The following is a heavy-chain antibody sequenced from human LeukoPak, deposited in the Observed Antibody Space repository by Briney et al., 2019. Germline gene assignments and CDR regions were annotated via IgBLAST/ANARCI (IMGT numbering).Heavy chain of an antibody. CDR3: ATSVDSGYYDNHDAFDI. Sequence: ASVKVSCKASGYTFTSYYMHWVRQAPGQGLEWMGIINPSGGSTSYAQKFQGRVTMTRDMSASTVYMELSSLRSEDTAVYYCATSVDSGYYDNHDAFDIWGQGTMVTVSS. V-gene: IGHV1-46*01. J-gene: IGHJ3*02. D-gene: IGHD3-22*01. CDR2: INPSGGST. CDR1: GYTFTSYY.